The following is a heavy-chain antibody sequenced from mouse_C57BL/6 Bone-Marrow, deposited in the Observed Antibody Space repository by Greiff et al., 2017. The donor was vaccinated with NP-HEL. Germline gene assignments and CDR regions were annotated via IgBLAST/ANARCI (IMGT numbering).Heavy chain of an antibody. J-gene: IGHJ4*01. CDR3: VRRSNLDYAMDY. V-gene: IGHV1-47*01. D-gene: IGHD1-1*01. CDR2: FHPYNDDT. Sequence: QVQLQQSGAELVKPGASVKMSCKASGYTFTTYPIEWMKQSHGKCLEWIGNFHPYNDDTKYNEKFKGKATLTVEKSSSTVYLALSRLTSDVSAVYYGVRRSNLDYAMDYWGQGTSVTVSA. CDR1: GYTFTTYP.